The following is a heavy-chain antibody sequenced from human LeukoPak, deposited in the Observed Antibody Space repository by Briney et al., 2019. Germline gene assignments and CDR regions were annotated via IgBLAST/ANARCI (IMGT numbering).Heavy chain of an antibody. CDR1: GFTFSDYY. Sequence: GGSLRLSCAASGFTFSDYYMGWIRQAPGKGLEWVSYISSSSSYTNYADSVKGRFTISRDNAKNSLYLQMNSLRAEDTAVYYCARVSGSSWYAIDYWGQGTLVTVSS. CDR2: ISSSSSYT. D-gene: IGHD6-13*01. J-gene: IGHJ4*02. CDR3: ARVSGSSWYAIDY. V-gene: IGHV3-11*06.